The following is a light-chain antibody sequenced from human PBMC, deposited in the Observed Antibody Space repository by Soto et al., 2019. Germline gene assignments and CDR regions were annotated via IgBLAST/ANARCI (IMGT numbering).Light chain of an antibody. CDR1: QCVSSN. CDR2: GVP. J-gene: IGKJ1*01. V-gene: IGKV3-15*01. Sequence: EIVLTQSPATLSVSPGERATLSCRASQCVSSNLAWYQQKPGQAPRLIIYGVPTSATGISARFSGSGSGTEFTLTISVLQSEDVAFYYCQHYNNWPPRTFGQGTKVEI. CDR3: QHYNNWPPRT.